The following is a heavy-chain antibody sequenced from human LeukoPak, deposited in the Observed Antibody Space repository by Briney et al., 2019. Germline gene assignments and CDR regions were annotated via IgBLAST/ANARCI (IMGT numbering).Heavy chain of an antibody. D-gene: IGHD5-18*01. CDR3: ARSLMTRYSYGPIHCYFDL. Sequence: SETLSLTCAVHGGSFSGYYWSWIRQPPGKGLEWIGELNHSGSTNYNPSLKSRVTISVNTSKNQFSLKLSSVTAADTAVYYCARSLMTRYSYGPIHCYFDLWGRGTLVTVSS. CDR2: LNHSGST. J-gene: IGHJ2*01. CDR1: GGSFSGYY. V-gene: IGHV4-34*01.